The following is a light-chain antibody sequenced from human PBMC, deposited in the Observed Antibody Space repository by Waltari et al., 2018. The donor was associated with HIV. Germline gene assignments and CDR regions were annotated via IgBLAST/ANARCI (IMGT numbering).Light chain of an antibody. CDR2: EFS. V-gene: IGLV2-14*01. CDR3: SSLTNSATLSVL. J-gene: IGLJ3*02. Sequence: QFALTQPASVSGSPGQSITISCTGSSSDIGYYNYVSWYQQHPGKAPKLIIYEFSNRPSGISSRFSGSKSGNTASLTISGLQAEDEADYFCSSLTNSATLSVLFGGGTQLTVL. CDR1: SSDIGYYNY.